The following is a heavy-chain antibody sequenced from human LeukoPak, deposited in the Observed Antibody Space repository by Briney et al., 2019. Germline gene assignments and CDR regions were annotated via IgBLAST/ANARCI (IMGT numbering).Heavy chain of an antibody. D-gene: IGHD3-16*01. CDR1: GFTFSSYG. V-gene: IGHV3-30*18. J-gene: IGHJ6*02. CDR3: AKEGRGSYSAGSYYYGMDV. CDR2: ISYDGSNK. Sequence: GRSLRLSCAASGFTFSSYGMHWVRQAPGKGLEWVAVISYDGSNKYYADSVKGRFTISRDNSKNTLYLQMNSLRAEDTAAYYCAKEGRGSYSAGSYYYGMDVWGQGTTVTVSS.